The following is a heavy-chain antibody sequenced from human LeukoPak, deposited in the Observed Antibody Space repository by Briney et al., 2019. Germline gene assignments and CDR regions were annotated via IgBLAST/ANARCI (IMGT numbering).Heavy chain of an antibody. CDR1: GGSFSGYY. CDR3: ARGAYSKVRYYYYYYMDV. Sequence: SETLSLTCAVYGGSFSGYYWSWIRQPPGKGLEWIGEINDSGSTNYNPSLKSRVTISVDTSKNQFSLKLSSVTAADAAVYYCARGAYSKVRYYYYYYMDVWGKGTTVTVSS. V-gene: IGHV4-34*01. D-gene: IGHD4-11*01. CDR2: INDSGST. J-gene: IGHJ6*03.